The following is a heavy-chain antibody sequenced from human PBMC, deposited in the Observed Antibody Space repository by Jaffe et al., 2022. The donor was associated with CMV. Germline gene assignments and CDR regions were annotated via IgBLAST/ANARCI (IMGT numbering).Heavy chain of an antibody. J-gene: IGHJ6*03. CDR2: ISGSGGST. D-gene: IGHD4-17*01. Sequence: EVQLVESGGGLVQPGGSLRLSCAASGFTFSSYAMSWVRQAPGKGLEWVSAISGSGGSTYYADSVKGRFTISRDNSKNTLYLQMNSLRAEDTAVYYCAKVRYGDYDYYYYYMDVWGKGTTVTVSS. V-gene: IGHV3-23*04. CDR3: AKVRYGDYDYYYYYMDV. CDR1: GFTFSSYA.